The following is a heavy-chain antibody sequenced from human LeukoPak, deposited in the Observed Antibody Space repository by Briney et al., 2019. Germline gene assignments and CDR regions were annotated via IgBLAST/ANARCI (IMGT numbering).Heavy chain of an antibody. D-gene: IGHD4-23*01. V-gene: IGHV4-61*10. Sequence: SETLSLTCTVSGGSISSGSYYWSWIRQPAGKGLEWIGYIYYSGGTNYNPSLKSRVTMSVDTSKNQFSLRLTSVTAADTAVYYCARVNGGVFDYWGQGTLVTVSS. CDR1: GGSISSGSYY. J-gene: IGHJ4*02. CDR2: IYYSGGT. CDR3: ARVNGGVFDY.